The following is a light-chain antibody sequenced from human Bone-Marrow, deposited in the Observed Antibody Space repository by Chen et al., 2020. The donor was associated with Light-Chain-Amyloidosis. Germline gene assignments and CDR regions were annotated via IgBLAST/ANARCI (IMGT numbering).Light chain of an antibody. V-gene: IGLV3-25*03. Sequence: SYELTQPPSVSVSPGQTARITCSGDDLPTKYAYWYQQKPVQAPVLVIHRDTERPSGISERFAGSSSGTTATLTISGVQAEDEGDYHCQSADSSGTYEVIFGGGTKLTVL. CDR2: RDT. J-gene: IGLJ2*01. CDR1: DLPTKY. CDR3: QSADSSGTYEVI.